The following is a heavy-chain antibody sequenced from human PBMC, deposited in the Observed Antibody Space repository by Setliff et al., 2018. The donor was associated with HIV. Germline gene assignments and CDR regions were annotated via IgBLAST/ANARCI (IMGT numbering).Heavy chain of an antibody. J-gene: IGHJ4*02. CDR2: MYYTGST. CDR1: GGSTDSGRYY. CDR3: ARDGGSSGWYFVLGYSDY. V-gene: IGHV4-39*02. Sequence: SETLSLTCTVSGGSTDSGRYYWAWIRQPPGKGLEWIGRMYYTGSTDYNPSLKSRVTISIDTSKNQFSLKLNSVTAADTAMYYCARDGGSSGWYFVLGYSDYWGPGTLVTVSS. D-gene: IGHD6-19*01.